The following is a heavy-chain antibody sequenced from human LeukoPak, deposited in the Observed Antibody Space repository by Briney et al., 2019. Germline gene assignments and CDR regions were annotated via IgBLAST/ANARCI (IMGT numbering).Heavy chain of an antibody. J-gene: IGHJ6*02. Sequence: SGTLSLTCGVSGGSISSTNWWTWVRQPPGEGLEWIGEVELSGRTNYNPSLESRVTISVDMSANHISLKLTSVTAADTAVYYCARSSAMDLYYYYYGMDVWGQGTTVTVSS. CDR1: GGSISSTNW. CDR3: ARSSAMDLYYYYYGMDV. V-gene: IGHV4-4*02. D-gene: IGHD5-18*01. CDR2: VELSGRT.